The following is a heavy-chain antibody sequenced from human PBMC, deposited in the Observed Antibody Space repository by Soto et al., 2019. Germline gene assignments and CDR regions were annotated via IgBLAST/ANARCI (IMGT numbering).Heavy chain of an antibody. CDR3: TIGSWSGEVFDI. J-gene: IGHJ3*02. Sequence: QVQLVQSGAEVKKPGSSVKVSCKDSGGTFSTYSMFWVRQAPGQGLEWMGRIIPMLGVRNYAQRFQGRVTITADKSTATVHMELSSLRAEDTALFYCTIGSWSGEVFDIWGQGTMVTVSS. V-gene: IGHV1-69*02. CDR1: GGTFSTYS. CDR2: IIPMLGVR. D-gene: IGHD2-21*01.